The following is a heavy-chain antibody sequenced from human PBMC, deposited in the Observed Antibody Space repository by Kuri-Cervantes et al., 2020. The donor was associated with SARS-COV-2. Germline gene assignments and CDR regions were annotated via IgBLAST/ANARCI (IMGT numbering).Heavy chain of an antibody. CDR3: ARRNYYYDSSGYYLAFDI. Sequence: SETLSLTCAVYGGSFSGYYWSWIRQPPGKGLEWIGEINHSGNTNYDPSLKSRVTISIDTSKNQFSLKLSSVTAADTAVYYCARRNYYYDSSGYYLAFDIWGQGTMVTVSS. J-gene: IGHJ3*02. CDR2: INHSGNT. CDR1: GGSFSGYY. D-gene: IGHD3-22*01. V-gene: IGHV4-34*01.